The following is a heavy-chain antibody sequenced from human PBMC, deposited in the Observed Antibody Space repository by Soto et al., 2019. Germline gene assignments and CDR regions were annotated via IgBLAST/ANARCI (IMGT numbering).Heavy chain of an antibody. CDR3: ARDEGRYDFWSGSLWFDP. Sequence: SVKVSCKASGGTFSSFAISGARQAPGQGLEWMGGIIPIFGTANYAQKFQGRVTITEDESTSTAYMELSSLRSEDTAVYYCARDEGRYDFWSGSLWFDPWGQGTLVTVSS. V-gene: IGHV1-69*13. D-gene: IGHD3-3*01. CDR1: GGTFSSFA. CDR2: IIPIFGTA. J-gene: IGHJ5*02.